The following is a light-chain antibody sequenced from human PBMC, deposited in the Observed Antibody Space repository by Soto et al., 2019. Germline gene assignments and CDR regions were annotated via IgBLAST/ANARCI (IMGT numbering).Light chain of an antibody. Sequence: QSVLTQPPSVSGAPGQRVTISCTGSSSNIGAGYDVHWYQQLTGTVPKLLIYGNSNRPSGVPDRFSGSKSGTSASLAITGLQAEDEADYYCQSYDSSLSGSGVFGGGTKLTVL. CDR2: GNS. J-gene: IGLJ3*02. CDR3: QSYDSSLSGSGV. CDR1: SSNIGAGYD. V-gene: IGLV1-40*01.